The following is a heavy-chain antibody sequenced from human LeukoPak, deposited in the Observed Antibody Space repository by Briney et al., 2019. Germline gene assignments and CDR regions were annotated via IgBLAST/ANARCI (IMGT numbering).Heavy chain of an antibody. D-gene: IGHD2-15*01. Sequence: GRSLRLSCAASGFTFDDYAMHWVRQAPGKGLEWVSGISWNSGSIGYADSVKGRFTISRDNSKNTLYLQMNSLRAEDTAVYYCARGDEGYSPFDPWGQGTLVTVSS. J-gene: IGHJ5*02. CDR1: GFTFDDYA. CDR2: ISWNSGSI. CDR3: ARGDEGYSPFDP. V-gene: IGHV3-9*01.